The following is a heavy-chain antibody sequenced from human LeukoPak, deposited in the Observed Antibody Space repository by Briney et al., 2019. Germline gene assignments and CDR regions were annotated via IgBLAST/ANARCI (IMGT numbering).Heavy chain of an antibody. J-gene: IGHJ4*02. V-gene: IGHV4-39*07. Sequence: SETLSLTCTVSGASITSSGYYWGWIRQPPGKGLEWIGTIYHSGSTYYNPSPKSRVTISVDTSKNQFSLKLSSVTAADTAVYYCARDGGTTQFDYWGQGTLVTVSS. D-gene: IGHD1-1*01. CDR1: GASITSSGYY. CDR3: ARDGGTTQFDY. CDR2: IYHSGST.